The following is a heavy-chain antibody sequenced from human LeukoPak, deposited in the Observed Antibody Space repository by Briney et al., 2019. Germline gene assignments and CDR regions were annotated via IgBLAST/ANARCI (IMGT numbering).Heavy chain of an antibody. V-gene: IGHV3-48*03. CDR2: IGSSGSSI. J-gene: IGHJ4*02. CDR3: ARSVVASRSVANY. Sequence: PGGPLRLSCAASGFTLSSYEMNWVRQAPGKGLEWVSYIGSSGSSIYYADSVRGRFTISRDNAKNSLYLQMNSLRAEDTAVYYCARSVVASRSVANYWGQGTLVTVSS. CDR1: GFTLSSYE. D-gene: IGHD5-12*01.